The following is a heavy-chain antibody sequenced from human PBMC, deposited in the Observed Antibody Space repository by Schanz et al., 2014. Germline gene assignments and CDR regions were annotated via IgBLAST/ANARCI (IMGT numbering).Heavy chain of an antibody. Sequence: EVQLLESGGGFVQPGGSLRLSCVASGFTFSSYAMTWVRQAPGKGLEWVSSISWNSGSIDYADSVKGRFTISRDNAKNSLYLQMNSLRVEDTAVYYCARDLISSGWYGWGQGTLVTVSS. J-gene: IGHJ4*02. D-gene: IGHD6-19*01. CDR1: GFTFSSYA. CDR2: ISWNSGSI. CDR3: ARDLISSGWYG. V-gene: IGHV3-9*01.